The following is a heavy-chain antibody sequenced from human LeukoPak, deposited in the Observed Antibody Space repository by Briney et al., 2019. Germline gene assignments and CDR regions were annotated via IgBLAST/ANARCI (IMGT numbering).Heavy chain of an antibody. CDR3: ARDLPDYYDSSGYLLPHAFDI. V-gene: IGHV4-31*02. CDR2: IYYSGST. Sequence: LRLSCAASGFTFSDYYMSWIRQHPGKGLEWIGYIYYSGSTYYNPSLKSRVTISVDTSKNQFSLKLSSVTAADTAVHYCARDLPDYYDSSGYLLPHAFDIWGQGTMVTVSS. CDR1: GFTFSDYY. D-gene: IGHD3-22*01. J-gene: IGHJ3*02.